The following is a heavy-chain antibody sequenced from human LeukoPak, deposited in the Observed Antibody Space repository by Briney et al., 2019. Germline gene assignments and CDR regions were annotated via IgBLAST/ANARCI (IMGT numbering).Heavy chain of an antibody. CDR1: GLRFSEYN. CDR3: AREASDWPNNWFDT. CDR2: ISGSGDST. Sequence: GGSLRLSCVVSGSGLRFSEYNMNWVRQAPGKGLEWVSAISGSGDSTYYADSMKGRFTSSRDNSKNTLYLQMSSLRAEDTAIYYCAREASDWPNNWFDTWGQGTLVTVSS. J-gene: IGHJ5*02. V-gene: IGHV3-23*01. D-gene: IGHD2-21*02.